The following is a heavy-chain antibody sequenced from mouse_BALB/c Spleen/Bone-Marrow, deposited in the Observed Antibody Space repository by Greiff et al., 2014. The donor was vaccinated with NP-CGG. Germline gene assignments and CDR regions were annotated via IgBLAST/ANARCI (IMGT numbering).Heavy chain of an antibody. Sequence: ESGAELVKPVASVKLSCKASGYTFTEYIIHWIKQRSGQGLEWIGWFFPGSGSIKYNEKFKDKATLTADKSSSTVYMELSRLTSEDSAVYFCARHEDLDIRRRLGAMDYWGQGTSVTVSS. D-gene: IGHD2-12*01. V-gene: IGHV1-62-2*01. CDR3: ARHEDLDIRRRLGAMDY. CDR1: GYTFTEYI. CDR2: FFPGSGSI. J-gene: IGHJ4*01.